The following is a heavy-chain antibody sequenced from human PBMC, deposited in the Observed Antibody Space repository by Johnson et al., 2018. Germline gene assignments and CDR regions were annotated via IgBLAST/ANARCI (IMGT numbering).Heavy chain of an antibody. Sequence: VQLVQSGGGVVQPGWSLRLSCAASAFTFDDYAMHWVRQAPGKGLEWVSGISWNGASKGYADSVNGRFTISRDNAKNSLYLQMNSLRAEDTALYYCAKDILEAVSRGAFDIWGQGTMVTVSS. CDR3: AKDILEAVSRGAFDI. J-gene: IGHJ3*02. CDR2: ISWNGASK. D-gene: IGHD1-14*01. V-gene: IGHV3-9*01. CDR1: AFTFDDYA.